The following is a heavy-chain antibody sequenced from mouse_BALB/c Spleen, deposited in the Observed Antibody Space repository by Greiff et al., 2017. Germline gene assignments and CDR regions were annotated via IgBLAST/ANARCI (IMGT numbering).Heavy chain of an antibody. V-gene: IGHV5-4*02. D-gene: IGHD2-1*01. CDR3: ARGSCDGNYVNY. CDR1: GFTFSDYY. CDR2: ISDGGSYT. J-gene: IGHJ2*01. Sequence: EVQVVESGGGLVKPGGSLKLSCAASGFTFSDYYMYWVRQTPEKRLEWVATISDGGSYTYYPDSVKGRFTISRDNAKNNLYLQMSSLKSEDTAMYYCARGSCDGNYVNYWGQGTTLTVSS.